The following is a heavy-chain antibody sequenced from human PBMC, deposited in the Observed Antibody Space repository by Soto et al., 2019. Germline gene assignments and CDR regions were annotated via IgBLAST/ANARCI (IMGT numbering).Heavy chain of an antibody. V-gene: IGHV3-30*04. Sequence: PGGSLRLSCAASGFTFSSYAMHWVRQAPGKGLEWVALISYDGSNKYYADSVKGRFTISRDNSKNTLYLQMNTLRTEDTAVYYCAGMAAAAWFDPWGQGTLVTVSS. CDR3: AGMAAAAWFDP. J-gene: IGHJ5*02. D-gene: IGHD6-13*01. CDR1: GFTFSSYA. CDR2: ISYDGSNK.